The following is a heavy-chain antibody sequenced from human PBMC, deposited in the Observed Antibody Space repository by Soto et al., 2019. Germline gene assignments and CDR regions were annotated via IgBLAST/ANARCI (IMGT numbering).Heavy chain of an antibody. CDR1: AFAFSRNA. Sequence: PGGSLRLSCEASAFAFSRNAMHCFRQAPGKGLEWVAVISYDGSNTYYADSVKGRFTISRDNSQNTLYLQMNSLRAADTAVYYCASSSTCRTYYFEYWGQGTLVTVSS. CDR2: ISYDGSNT. CDR3: ASSSTCRTYYFEY. V-gene: IGHV3-30*04. J-gene: IGHJ4*02. D-gene: IGHD2-2*01.